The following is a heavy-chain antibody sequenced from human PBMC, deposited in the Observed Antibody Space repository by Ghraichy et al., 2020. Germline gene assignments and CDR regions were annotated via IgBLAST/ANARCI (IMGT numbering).Heavy chain of an antibody. CDR1: GFTFSSYA. D-gene: IGHD6-13*01. Sequence: GESLNISCAASGFTFSSYAMSWVRQAPGKGLEWVSAISGSGGSTYYADSVKGRFTISRDNSKNTLYLQMNSLRAEDTAVYYCAKDPASSSFYYYGMDVWGQGTTVTVSS. J-gene: IGHJ6*02. CDR3: AKDPASSSFYYYGMDV. V-gene: IGHV3-23*01. CDR2: ISGSGGST.